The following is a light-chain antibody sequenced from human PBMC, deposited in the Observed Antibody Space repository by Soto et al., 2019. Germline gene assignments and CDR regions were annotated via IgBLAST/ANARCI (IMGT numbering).Light chain of an antibody. V-gene: IGLV6-57*04. Sequence: NFMLTQPHSVSESPGKTVTISCTRSSGSIASNYVQWYQQRPGSAPTTVIYEDNQRPSGVPDRFSGSIDSSSNSASLTSSGLKTEDEADYYCQSYDSRNVVFGGGTKLTVL. J-gene: IGLJ2*01. CDR2: EDN. CDR3: QSYDSRNVV. CDR1: SGSIASNY.